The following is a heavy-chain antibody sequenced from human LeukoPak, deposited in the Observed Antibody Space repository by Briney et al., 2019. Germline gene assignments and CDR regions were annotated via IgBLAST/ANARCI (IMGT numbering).Heavy chain of an antibody. CDR2: IYYSGST. J-gene: IGHJ5*02. Sequence: TLSLTCTVSGGSISSGGYYWSWIRQHPGKGLEWIGYIYYSGSTYYNPSHKSRVTISVDTSKNQFSLKLSSVTAADTAVYYCAREETSAAANWFDPWGQGTLVTVSS. CDR1: GGSISSGGYY. D-gene: IGHD2-2*01. CDR3: AREETSAAANWFDP. V-gene: IGHV4-31*03.